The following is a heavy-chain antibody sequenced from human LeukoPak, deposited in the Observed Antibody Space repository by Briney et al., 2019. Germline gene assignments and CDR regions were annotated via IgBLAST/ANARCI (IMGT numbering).Heavy chain of an antibody. V-gene: IGHV1-8*01. CDR2: MNPNSGNT. J-gene: IGHJ5*02. Sequence: ASVKVSCKASGYTFTSYDINWVRQATGQGLEWMGWMNPNSGNTGYAQKFQGRVTMTRNTSISTAYMELSSLRSEDTAVYYCTISGRYQPHNWFDPWGQGTLVTVSS. CDR3: TISGRYQPHNWFDP. D-gene: IGHD2-2*01. CDR1: GYTFTSYD.